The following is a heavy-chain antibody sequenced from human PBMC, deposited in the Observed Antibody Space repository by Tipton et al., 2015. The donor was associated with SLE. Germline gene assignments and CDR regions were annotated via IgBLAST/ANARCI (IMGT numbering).Heavy chain of an antibody. Sequence: TLSLTCTVSGYSISSGYYWGWIRQPPGKGLEWIGSIYHSGSTYYNPSPKSRVTISVDTSKNQFSLKLSSVTAADTAVYYCARDPSQYSSSADAFDIWGQGTMVTVSS. CDR2: IYHSGST. J-gene: IGHJ3*02. CDR3: ARDPSQYSSSADAFDI. CDR1: GYSISSGYY. V-gene: IGHV4-38-2*02. D-gene: IGHD6-6*01.